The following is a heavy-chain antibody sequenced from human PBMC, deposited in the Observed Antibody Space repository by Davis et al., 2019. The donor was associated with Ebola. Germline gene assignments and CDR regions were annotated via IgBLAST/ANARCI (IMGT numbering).Heavy chain of an antibody. Sequence: GGSLRLSCAASGFTFSTYSMSWVRQAPGKGLEWVSSISISSAFIYYADSVKGRFTVSRDNAKNSLSLQMDSLRAEGTAVYYCAGGESGWDASDIWGRGTMVTVSS. V-gene: IGHV3-21*01. J-gene: IGHJ3*02. CDR3: AGGESGWDASDI. D-gene: IGHD6-19*01. CDR2: ISISSAFI. CDR1: GFTFSTYS.